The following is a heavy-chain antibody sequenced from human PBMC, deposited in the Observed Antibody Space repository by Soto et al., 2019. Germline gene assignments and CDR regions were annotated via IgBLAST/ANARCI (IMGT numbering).Heavy chain of an antibody. D-gene: IGHD3-10*01. CDR1: GGSFSGYY. V-gene: IGHV4-34*01. CDR2: INHSGST. Sequence: SETLSLTCAVYGGSFSGYYWSWIRQPPGKGLEWIGEINHSGSTNYNPSLKSRVTISVDTSKNQFSLKLSSVTAADTAVYYCARIMVRGPIDYWGQGALVTVSS. J-gene: IGHJ4*02. CDR3: ARIMVRGPIDY.